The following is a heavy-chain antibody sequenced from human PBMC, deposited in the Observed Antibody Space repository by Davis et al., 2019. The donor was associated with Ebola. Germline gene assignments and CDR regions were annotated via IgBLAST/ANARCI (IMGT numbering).Heavy chain of an antibody. V-gene: IGHV1-18*04. D-gene: IGHD3-22*01. CDR1: GYTFTTSA. CDR3: ARDIYYSRATWFDS. CDR2: ISGYSGDT. J-gene: IGHJ5*01. Sequence: AASVKVSCKASGYTFTTSAVSWVRQAPGQGLEWMGWISGYSGDTKYAQNLQGRVTMTTDTSTGTAYMELMSLRSDDTAVYYCARDIYYSRATWFDSWGQGTLVTVSS.